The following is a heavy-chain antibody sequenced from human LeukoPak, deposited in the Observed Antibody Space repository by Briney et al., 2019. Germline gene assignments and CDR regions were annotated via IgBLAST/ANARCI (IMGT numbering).Heavy chain of an antibody. CDR1: GFTFYDYA. J-gene: IGHJ6*02. Sequence: PGGSLRLSCAASGFTFYDYAMNWVRQAPGKGLEWVSGITWNSGSTGYADSVKGRFTISRDNAKNSLYLQMNSLRAEDTALYYCAKDTRYSYGYGMDVWGQGTTVTVSS. CDR3: AKDTRYSYGYGMDV. V-gene: IGHV3-9*01. D-gene: IGHD5-18*01. CDR2: ITWNSGST.